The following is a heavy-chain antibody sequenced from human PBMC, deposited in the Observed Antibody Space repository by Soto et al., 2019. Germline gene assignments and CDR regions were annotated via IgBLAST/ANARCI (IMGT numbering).Heavy chain of an antibody. CDR3: AADGGSGSYVFDY. V-gene: IGHV1-58*01. CDR1: GFTFTSSA. CDR2: IVVGSGNT. Sequence: ASVKVSCKASGFTFTSSAVQWVRQARGQRLEWIGWIVVGSGNTNYAQKFQERVTITRDMSTSTAYMELSSLRSEDTAVYYCAADGGSGSYVFDYWGQGTLVTVSS. J-gene: IGHJ4*02. D-gene: IGHD1-26*01.